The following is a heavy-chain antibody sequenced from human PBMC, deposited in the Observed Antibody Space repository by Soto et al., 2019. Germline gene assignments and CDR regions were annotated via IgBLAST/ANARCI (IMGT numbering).Heavy chain of an antibody. J-gene: IGHJ5*01. CDR1: GGSFSNDY. CDR3: ARDRYFCDSRGYYRTLDS. Sequence: SETLSLTCFISGGSFSNDYWTWIRQSPGKGLEWIGYIFHSGITDYNPSVKSRVTISMDKSRNLFSLNLTSVTAADTAVYYCARDRYFCDSRGYYRTLDSWGQGTLVTVSS. CDR2: IFHSGIT. D-gene: IGHD3-22*01. V-gene: IGHV4-59*01.